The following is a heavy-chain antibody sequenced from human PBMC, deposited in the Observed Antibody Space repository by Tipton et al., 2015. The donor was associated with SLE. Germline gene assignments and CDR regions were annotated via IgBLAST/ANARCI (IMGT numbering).Heavy chain of an antibody. V-gene: IGHV4-59*08. CDR3: ARHMITGGEFDY. D-gene: IGHD3-16*01. Sequence: TLSLTCSVSGGSISGYYWSWIRQPPGKGLEWIGYIFYSGSTNYNPSLKSRVTISVDTSKNQFSLKLSSVTAADTAVYYCARHMITGGEFDYWGQGTLVTVSS. CDR2: IFYSGST. J-gene: IGHJ4*02. CDR1: GGSISGYY.